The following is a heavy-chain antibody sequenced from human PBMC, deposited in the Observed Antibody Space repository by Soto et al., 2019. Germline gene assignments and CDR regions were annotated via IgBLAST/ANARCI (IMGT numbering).Heavy chain of an antibody. CDR3: AKSANGWFRAFDI. J-gene: IGHJ3*02. CDR2: ISGSGGTT. V-gene: IGHV3-23*01. CDR1: GFTFSSYA. D-gene: IGHD6-19*01. Sequence: EVQLLESGGGLVQPGGSLRLSCAASGFTFSSYAMSWVRQAPGKGLEWVSAISGSGGTTNYADSVKGRFTFSRDNSKNTLYLQMNSLRAEDTAVYYCAKSANGWFRAFDIWGQGTMVTVSS.